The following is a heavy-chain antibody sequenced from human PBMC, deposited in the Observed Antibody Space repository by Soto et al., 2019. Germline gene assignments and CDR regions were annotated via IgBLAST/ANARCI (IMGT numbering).Heavy chain of an antibody. D-gene: IGHD2-15*01. CDR1: GDSVSSNSAA. CDR2: TYYRSKWYN. J-gene: IGHJ4*02. V-gene: IGHV6-1*01. CDR3: ARSIEPGGPSLYFDY. Sequence: SQTLSLTCAISGDSVSSNSAAWNWIRQSPSRGLEWLGRTYYRSKWYNDYAVSVKSRITINPDTSKNQSSLQLNSVTPEDTALYYCARSIEPGGPSLYFDYWGQGTLVTVSS.